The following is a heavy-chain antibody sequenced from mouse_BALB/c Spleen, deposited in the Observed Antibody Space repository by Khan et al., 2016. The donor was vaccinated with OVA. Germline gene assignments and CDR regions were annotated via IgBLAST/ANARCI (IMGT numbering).Heavy chain of an antibody. V-gene: IGHV1-7*01. CDR2: INPSTAYT. CDR1: GYTFTTYW. J-gene: IGHJ3*01. D-gene: IGHD2-5*01. Sequence: QVQLQQSGTELAKPGASVKMSCTTSGYTFTTYWIHWIKQRPGQGLEWIGYINPSTAYTEYNQNFKDKATLTADESSSTAYMHLSSLTSEDSAVYYCARRGWYSISPYWGQGTLVTVAA. CDR3: ARRGWYSISPY.